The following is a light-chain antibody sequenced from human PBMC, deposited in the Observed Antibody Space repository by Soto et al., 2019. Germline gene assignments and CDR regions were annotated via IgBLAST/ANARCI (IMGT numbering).Light chain of an antibody. CDR2: AAS. CDR3: QQSYSTPVT. CDR1: QSISGF. J-gene: IGKJ5*01. Sequence: DIQRTQSRASLSASVGARVSINCRASQSISGFLTWYQQLPGKAPKLLIFAASGLQSGVPSRFSGSRSGTDFTLTISSLQPEDFPTYYCQQSYSTPVTFGQGTRLEIK. V-gene: IGKV1-39*01.